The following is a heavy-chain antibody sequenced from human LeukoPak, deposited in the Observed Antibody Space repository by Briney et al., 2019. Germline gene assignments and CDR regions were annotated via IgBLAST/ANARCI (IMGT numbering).Heavy chain of an antibody. V-gene: IGHV1-8*03. CDR1: GYTFTSYD. J-gene: IGHJ6*03. D-gene: IGHD2/OR15-2a*01. CDR3: ARAAWKYFSSYYYYMDV. CDR2: MNPNSGNT. Sequence: ASVKVSCKASGYTFTSYDINWVRQATGQGLEWMGWMNPNSGNTGYAQKFQGRVTITRNTSISTAYMELSSLRSEDTAVYYCARAAWKYFSSYYYYMDVWGKGTTVTVSS.